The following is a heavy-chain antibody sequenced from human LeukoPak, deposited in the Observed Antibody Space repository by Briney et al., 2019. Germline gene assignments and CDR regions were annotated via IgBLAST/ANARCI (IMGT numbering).Heavy chain of an antibody. J-gene: IGHJ5*02. CDR3: YPHYYGSGNLHWFDP. V-gene: IGHV3-21*01. CDR1: GFTFTNYS. Sequence: GGSLRLSCAASGFTFTNYSMNWVRQTPGKGLEWVSSISSSSTYKYYADSVKGRFTISRDNARKSLYLQMNSLRGDDTAVYYCYPHYYGSGNLHWFDPWGQGTLVTVSS. D-gene: IGHD3-10*01. CDR2: ISSSSTYK.